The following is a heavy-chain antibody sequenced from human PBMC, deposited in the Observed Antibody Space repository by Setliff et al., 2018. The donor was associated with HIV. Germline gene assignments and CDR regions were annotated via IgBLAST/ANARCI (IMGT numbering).Heavy chain of an antibody. J-gene: IGHJ4*02. Sequence: SETLSLTCSVYGTSFSDHYWSWVRQTPGKGLEWIGEMNQSGTTNYNPSLKSRVTMSIDTSERQFTLKLTSVTAADTAVYYCVRWYYCVSGACYRADYWGQGTMVTVSS. V-gene: IGHV4-34*01. CDR1: GTSFSDHY. CDR3: VRWYYCVSGACYRADY. CDR2: MNQSGTT. D-gene: IGHD2-21*02.